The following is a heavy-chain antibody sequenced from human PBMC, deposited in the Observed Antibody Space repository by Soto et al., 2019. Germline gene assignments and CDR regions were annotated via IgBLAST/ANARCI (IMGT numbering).Heavy chain of an antibody. J-gene: IGHJ5*02. D-gene: IGHD3-10*01. CDR3: AKDRALLWFGELLFLPKVSFDP. CDR2: ISGSGGST. V-gene: IGHV3-23*01. CDR1: GFTFSSYA. Sequence: GGSLRLSCAASGFTFSSYAMSWVRQAPGKGLEWVSAISGSGGSTYYADSVKGRFTISRDNSKNTLYLQMNSLRAEDTAVYYCAKDRALLWFGELLFLPKVSFDPWGQGTLVTVSS.